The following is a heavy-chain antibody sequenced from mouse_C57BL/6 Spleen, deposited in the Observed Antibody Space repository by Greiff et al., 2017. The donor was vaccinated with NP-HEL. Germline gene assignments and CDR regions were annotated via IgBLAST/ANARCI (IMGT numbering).Heavy chain of an antibody. V-gene: IGHV1-61*01. J-gene: IGHJ2*01. CDR3: ARGGGYGY. Sequence: VKQRPGQGLEWIGNIYPSDSETHYNQKFKDKATLTVDKSSSTAYMQLSSLTSEDSAVYYCARGGGYGYWGQGTTLTVSS. D-gene: IGHD2-2*01. CDR2: IYPSDSET.